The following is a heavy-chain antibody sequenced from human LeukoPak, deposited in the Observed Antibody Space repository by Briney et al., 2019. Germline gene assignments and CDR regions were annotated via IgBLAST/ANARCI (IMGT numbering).Heavy chain of an antibody. CDR1: GFTFINHA. Sequence: GGSLRLSCAASGFTFINHAMTWVRQAPGKGLEWVSAISGSGGSTYYADSVKGRFTISRDNSKNTLYLQMNSLRAEDTAVYYCAKSTMIVVVMGYFDYWGQGTLVTVSS. CDR3: AKSTMIVVVMGYFDY. V-gene: IGHV3-23*01. D-gene: IGHD3-22*01. CDR2: ISGSGGST. J-gene: IGHJ4*02.